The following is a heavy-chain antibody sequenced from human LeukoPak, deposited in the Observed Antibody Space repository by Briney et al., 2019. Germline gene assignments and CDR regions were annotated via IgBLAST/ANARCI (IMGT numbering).Heavy chain of an antibody. CDR2: MSSDGNKK. CDR1: GFTFNSYT. J-gene: IGHJ6*02. CDR3: ARGDYDLSGSYYYGMDV. V-gene: IGHV3-30-3*01. Sequence: PGRSLRLSCAAPGFTFNSYTMHWVRQAPGKGLEWGAVMSSDGNKKFYAEYVKGRFTISRDNSENTLYLEMNSLRGEDTAVYYCARGDYDLSGSYYYGMDVWGQGTTVTVSS. D-gene: IGHD3-10*01.